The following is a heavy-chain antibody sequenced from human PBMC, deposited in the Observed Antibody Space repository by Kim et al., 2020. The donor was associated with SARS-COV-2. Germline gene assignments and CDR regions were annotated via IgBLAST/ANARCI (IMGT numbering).Heavy chain of an antibody. V-gene: IGHV3-21*01. CDR3: ARSPGRLHGFYFDY. J-gene: IGHJ4*02. D-gene: IGHD4-4*01. Sequence: ADSLKGLLTISRDNAKNSLYLQMNSLGAEDTAVYYCARSPGRLHGFYFDYWGQGTLVTVSS.